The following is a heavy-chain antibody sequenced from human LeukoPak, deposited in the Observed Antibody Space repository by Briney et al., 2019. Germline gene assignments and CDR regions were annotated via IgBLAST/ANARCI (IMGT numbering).Heavy chain of an antibody. V-gene: IGHV3-23*01. CDR1: GFIFSNYA. CDR3: AKYCSGGNCYSGLY. J-gene: IGHJ4*02. Sequence: PGGSLRLSCAASGFIFSNYAMTWVRQAPGKGLQWASTITSGGNTYYADSVKGRFTISRDNSKSTLYLQMNSLRAEDTAVYYCAKYCSGGNCYSGLYWGQGTLVTVSS. CDR2: ITSGGNT. D-gene: IGHD2-15*01.